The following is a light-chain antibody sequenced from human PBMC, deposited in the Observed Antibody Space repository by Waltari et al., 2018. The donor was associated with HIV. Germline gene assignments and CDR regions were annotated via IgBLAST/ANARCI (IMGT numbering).Light chain of an antibody. J-gene: IGLJ2*01. V-gene: IGLV1-47*01. CDR3: AAWDDTLTVV. Sequence: QSVLTQPPSASGTPGQSVPISCSGTSSNIGPHSVYWYQQFPGTAPKLLIYRNNKRPAGVPDRFSGSKSGTSASLAISGLRSDDEADYYCAAWDDTLTVVFGGGTKLTVL. CDR2: RNN. CDR1: SSNIGPHS.